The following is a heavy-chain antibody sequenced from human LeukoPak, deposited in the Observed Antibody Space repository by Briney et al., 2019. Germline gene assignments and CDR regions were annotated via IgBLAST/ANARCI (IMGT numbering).Heavy chain of an antibody. CDR3: ARGINGMDV. Sequence: ASEKVSCKASGYTFTSYEINWVRQATGQGLEWMAGMNPNSGNTGYAQKFQGRVTMTRDTSISTAYMELSSLRSEDTAVYYCARGINGMDVWGQGTTVTVSS. CDR2: MNPNSGNT. CDR1: GYTFTSYE. V-gene: IGHV1-8*01. D-gene: IGHD1-14*01. J-gene: IGHJ6*02.